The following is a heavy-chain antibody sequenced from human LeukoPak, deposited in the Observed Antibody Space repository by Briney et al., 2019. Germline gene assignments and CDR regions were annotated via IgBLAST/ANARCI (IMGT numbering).Heavy chain of an antibody. CDR3: ARGGYGAHMG. Sequence: SETLSLTCTVSGDSISSHYWSWIRQPPGKGLEWIGYIYDSGSTNYNPSLKSRVTISVDTSKNQFSLKLSSVTAADTALYYCARGGYGAHMGWGQGTLVTVSS. V-gene: IGHV4-59*11. CDR2: IYDSGST. J-gene: IGHJ4*02. D-gene: IGHD4-17*01. CDR1: GDSISSHY.